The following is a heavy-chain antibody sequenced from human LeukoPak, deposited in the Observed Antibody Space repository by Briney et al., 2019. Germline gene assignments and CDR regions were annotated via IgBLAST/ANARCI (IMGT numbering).Heavy chain of an antibody. CDR1: GVSASSYY. D-gene: IGHD1-26*01. CDR3: ARDLHDSGSYYGEFDY. Sequence: SETLSLTCTVSGVSASSYYWSWIRQPAGKGLEWVGRMYISGTTDYNPSLKSRVTMSVDTSKNQFSLKLSSVTAADTAVYYCARDLHDSGSYYGEFDYWGQGTLVTVSS. CDR2: MYISGTT. V-gene: IGHV4-4*07. J-gene: IGHJ4*02.